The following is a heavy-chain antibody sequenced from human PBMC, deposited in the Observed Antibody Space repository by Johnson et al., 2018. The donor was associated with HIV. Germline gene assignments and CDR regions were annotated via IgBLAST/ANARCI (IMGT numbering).Heavy chain of an antibody. J-gene: IGHJ3*01. V-gene: IGHV3-11*01. CDR1: GFTFSDYF. CDR3: AKGPRGYYNFWSN. Sequence: QVQPVESGGGLVKPGGSLRLSCKASGFTFSDYFMSWIRQAPAKGLECISYISSSGSSIYYTDSLKGRFTISRDNAKNSLYLQMNSLRAEDTAVYYCAKGPRGYYNFWSNWGQGTMVTVSS. CDR2: ISSSGSSI. D-gene: IGHD3-3*01.